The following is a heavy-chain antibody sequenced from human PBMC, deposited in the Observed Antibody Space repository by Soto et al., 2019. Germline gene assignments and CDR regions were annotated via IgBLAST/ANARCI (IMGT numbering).Heavy chain of an antibody. J-gene: IGHJ6*02. CDR3: AKWGGYYAYYSEMDV. D-gene: IGHD1-26*01. Sequence: EVQLVESGGDFVQPGGSLRLSCAGYGFSFGGYAMSWVRQAPGKGLEWISGVSDGGTSTYYAGSVKGRFTISRDSSVVYLQMNSLRADDTAVYYCAKWGGYYAYYSEMDVWGRGTTVTVSS. V-gene: IGHV3-23*04. CDR1: GFSFGGYA. CDR2: VSDGGTST.